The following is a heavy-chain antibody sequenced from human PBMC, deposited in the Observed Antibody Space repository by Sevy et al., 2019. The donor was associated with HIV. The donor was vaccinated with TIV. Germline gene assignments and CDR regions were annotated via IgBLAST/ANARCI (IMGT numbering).Heavy chain of an antibody. D-gene: IGHD3-16*01. CDR1: GFTFSSYA. Sequence: GGSLRLSCAASGFTFSSYAMSWVRQAPGKGLEWVSGISGNGDTTYYADSVKGRFTISRDNSKNTVYLQMNSLRDEDTAVYYCAKADQGEGDYWGQRTLVTVSS. CDR2: ISGNGDTT. CDR3: AKADQGEGDY. V-gene: IGHV3-23*01. J-gene: IGHJ4*02.